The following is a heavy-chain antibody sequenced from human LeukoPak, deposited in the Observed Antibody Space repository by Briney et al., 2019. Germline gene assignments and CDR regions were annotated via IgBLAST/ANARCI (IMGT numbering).Heavy chain of an antibody. D-gene: IGHD4-17*01. CDR2: ISGSGGST. J-gene: IGHJ6*02. CDR1: GFTFSSYA. CDR3: AKGIHYGDGVNYYYGMDV. V-gene: IGHV3-23*01. Sequence: PGGSLRLSCAASGFTFSSYAMSWVRQAPGKGLEWVSAISGSGGSTYYADSVKGRFTISRDNSKNTLYVQMNSLRAEDTAVYYCAKGIHYGDGVNYYYGMDVWGQGTTVTVSS.